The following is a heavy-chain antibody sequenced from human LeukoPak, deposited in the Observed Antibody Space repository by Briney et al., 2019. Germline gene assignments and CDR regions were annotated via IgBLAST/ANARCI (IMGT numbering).Heavy chain of an antibody. J-gene: IGHJ3*02. CDR3: ARAPLDYYDSSGYYHWGAFDI. Sequence: PGGSLRLSCAASGFTFSDYYMSWIRQAPGKGLEWVSYISSSGSTIYYADSVKGRFTISRDNSKNTLYLQMGSLRAEDMAVYYCARAPLDYYDSSGYYHWGAFDIWGQGTMVTVSS. CDR2: ISSSGSTI. CDR1: GFTFSDYY. V-gene: IGHV3-11*04. D-gene: IGHD3-22*01.